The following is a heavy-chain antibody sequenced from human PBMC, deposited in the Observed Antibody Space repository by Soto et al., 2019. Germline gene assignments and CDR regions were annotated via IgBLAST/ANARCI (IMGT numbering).Heavy chain of an antibody. CDR2: LIPIYGTP. CDR1: GGTFGSYS. D-gene: IGHD6-19*01. CDR3: VRMRKTAGARNWYDP. Sequence: QVHLVQSGAEVKRPGSSVKVSCKTSGGTFGSYSIDWVRQAPGQGLEWMGGLIPIYGTPKYSQKFQGRVSITADASSTTAYMELTSLTSGDTAQYFWVRMRKTAGARNWYDPWGQGTLVIVSS. V-gene: IGHV1-69*01. J-gene: IGHJ5*02.